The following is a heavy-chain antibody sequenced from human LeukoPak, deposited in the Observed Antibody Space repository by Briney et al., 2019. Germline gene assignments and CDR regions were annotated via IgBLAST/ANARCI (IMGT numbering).Heavy chain of an antibody. V-gene: IGHV5-10-1*01. CDR3: ALAAGDY. Sequence: GESLKISCQGSGSIFTSYWISWVRQLLGKGLEWMGRIDPSDSYTNSSPSFQGHVTISADKSISTAYLQWSSLKASDTAMYYCALAAGDYWGQGTLVTVSS. CDR2: IDPSDSYT. D-gene: IGHD6-13*01. J-gene: IGHJ4*02. CDR1: GSIFTSYW.